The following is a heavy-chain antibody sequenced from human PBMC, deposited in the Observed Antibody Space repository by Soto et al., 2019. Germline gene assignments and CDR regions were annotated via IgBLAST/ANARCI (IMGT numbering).Heavy chain of an antibody. V-gene: IGHV4-59*08. CDR3: ASSGLGSGIYYYYYMDV. D-gene: IGHD3-10*01. CDR1: GGSISSYY. Sequence: SETLSLTCTVSGGSISSYYWSWIRQPPGKGLEWIGYIYYSGSTNYNPSLKSRVTISVDTSKNQFSLKLSSVTAADTAVYYCASSGLGSGIYYYYYMDVWGKGTTVTVSS. CDR2: IYYSGST. J-gene: IGHJ6*03.